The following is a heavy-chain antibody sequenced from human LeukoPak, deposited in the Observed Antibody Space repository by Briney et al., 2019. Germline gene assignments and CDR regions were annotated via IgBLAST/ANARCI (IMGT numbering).Heavy chain of an antibody. D-gene: IGHD3-3*01. J-gene: IGHJ4*02. Sequence: PGGSLRLSCEASGFTVSSYDMNWVRQAPGKGLEWVSYMSSSGSATHYTDSVKGRFTISRDNAKNSLYLQMNSLRADDTAVYYCAQRFAYWGQGTLVTVSS. CDR1: GFTVSSYD. CDR3: AQRFAY. CDR2: MSSSGSAT. V-gene: IGHV3-48*03.